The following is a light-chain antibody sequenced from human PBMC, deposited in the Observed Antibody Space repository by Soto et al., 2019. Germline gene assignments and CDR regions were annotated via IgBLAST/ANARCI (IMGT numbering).Light chain of an antibody. CDR2: GAS. J-gene: IGKJ4*01. V-gene: IGKV3-20*01. CDR3: QQYGSVPLT. CDR1: QSVSISY. Sequence: EIVLTQSPGTLSLSPGERATLSCRASQSVSISYLAWYQQKPGQAPRLLIYGASSRATGIPDRFSGSGSGADFTLTISRLEPEDFAVYYCQQYGSVPLTFGGGTKAEIK.